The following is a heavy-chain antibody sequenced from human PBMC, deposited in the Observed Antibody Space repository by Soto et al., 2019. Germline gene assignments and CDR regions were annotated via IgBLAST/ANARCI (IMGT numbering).Heavy chain of an antibody. J-gene: IGHJ6*02. CDR1: GGSVSNISDY. CDR2: IYYSGSA. V-gene: IGHV4-61*01. D-gene: IGHD3-10*01. CDR3: ERGVGFGYYYYHMDL. Sequence: PSETLSLTCTVSGGSVSNISDYWSWVRQPPGKGLEWIGYIYYSGSADYNPSLGSRVTISLDTSKNQFSLKLSSVTTADTAVYYCERGVGFGYYYYHMDLWGQGTTVTVSS.